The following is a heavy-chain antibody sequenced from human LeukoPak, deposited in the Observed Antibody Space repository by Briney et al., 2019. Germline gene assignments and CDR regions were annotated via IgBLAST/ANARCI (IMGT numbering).Heavy chain of an antibody. Sequence: SETLSLTCAVNRGPFIGYYWSWIRQPPGKGLEWLGETDNSGNTNYNPSLKSRLTISIDPSKNQVSLKLSSVTAADTAIYYCVRFGVNYDMDVWGQGTTVTVFS. CDR1: RGPFIGYY. CDR3: VRFGVNYDMDV. J-gene: IGHJ6*02. D-gene: IGHD3-16*01. V-gene: IGHV4-34*01. CDR2: TDNSGNT.